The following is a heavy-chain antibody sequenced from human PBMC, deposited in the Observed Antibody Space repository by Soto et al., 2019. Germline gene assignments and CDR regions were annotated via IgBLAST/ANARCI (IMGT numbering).Heavy chain of an antibody. CDR2: IYHSGST. J-gene: IGHJ5*02. CDR3: ARDQLEGNWFDP. CDR1: GGSISSGGYS. Sequence: QLQLQESGSGLVRPSQNLSLTCAVSGGSISSGGYSWNWIRQPPGKGLEWIGYIYHSGSTLYNPSLQSRVTIAVDTSKNQFSLKLSSVTAADTAVYYCARDQLEGNWFDPWRQGTLVTVSS. V-gene: IGHV4-30-2*01. D-gene: IGHD1-1*01.